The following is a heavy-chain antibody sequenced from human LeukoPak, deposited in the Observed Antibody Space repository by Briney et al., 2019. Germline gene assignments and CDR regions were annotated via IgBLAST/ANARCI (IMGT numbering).Heavy chain of an antibody. CDR3: ATLNTDGWYFDN. CDR1: GDSISSSS. CDR2: IYSSGAT. J-gene: IGHJ4*02. Sequence: SETLSLTCTVSGDSISSSSWSWIRQPAGKGLEWIGRIYSSGATNSNPSLRSRLTISVDTSKNQFSLKLGSVTAADAAVYYCATLNTDGWYFDNWGQGTLVTVSS. V-gene: IGHV4-4*07. D-gene: IGHD5-24*01.